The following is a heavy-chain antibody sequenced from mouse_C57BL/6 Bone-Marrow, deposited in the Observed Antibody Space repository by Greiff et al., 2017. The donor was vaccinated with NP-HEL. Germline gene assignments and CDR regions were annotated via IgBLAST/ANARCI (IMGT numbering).Heavy chain of an antibody. V-gene: IGHV1-54*01. D-gene: IGHD1-1*01. CDR3: ARSSSYLYYFDY. CDR2: INPGSGGT. J-gene: IGHJ2*01. CDR1: GYAFTNYL. Sequence: VQLQQSGAELVRPGTSVKVSCKASGYAFTNYLIEWVKQRPGQGLEWIGVINPGSGGTNYNEKFKGKATLTADKSSSTAYMQLSSLTSEASAVYFCARSSSYLYYFDYWGQGTTLTVSS.